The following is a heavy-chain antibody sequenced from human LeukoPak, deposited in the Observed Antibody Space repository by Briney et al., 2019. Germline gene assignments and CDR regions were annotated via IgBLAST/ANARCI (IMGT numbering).Heavy chain of an antibody. Sequence: EASVKVSCKPSGYTFTSYYMHWVRQAPGPGLEWMGIINPSGGSTSYAQKFQGRVTMTRDTSTSTVYMELSSLRSEHTAVYYCARPGYCSGGSCYSDYWGQGNLVTVSS. CDR3: ARPGYCSGGSCYSDY. D-gene: IGHD2-15*01. J-gene: IGHJ4*02. V-gene: IGHV1-46*03. CDR2: INPSGGST. CDR1: GYTFTSYY.